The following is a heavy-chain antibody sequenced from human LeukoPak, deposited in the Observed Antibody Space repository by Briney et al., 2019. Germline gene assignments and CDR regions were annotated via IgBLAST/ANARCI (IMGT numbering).Heavy chain of an antibody. CDR1: GFSFSSYA. V-gene: IGHV3-23*01. D-gene: IGHD3-16*02. J-gene: IGHJ4*02. CDR2: ISGSGGTT. Sequence: PGGSLRLSCAASGFSFSSYAMSWVRQAPGKGLEWVSAISGSGGTTYYADSVKGRFTISRDNSKNTLYLQMNSLRAEDTAVYYCAKEGAFIDAYFDYWGQGTLVTVSS. CDR3: AKEGAFIDAYFDY.